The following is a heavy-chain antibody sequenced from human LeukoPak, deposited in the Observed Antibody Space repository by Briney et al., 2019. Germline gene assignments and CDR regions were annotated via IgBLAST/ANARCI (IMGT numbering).Heavy chain of an antibody. CDR1: GGSFSGYY. J-gene: IGHJ4*02. D-gene: IGHD3-22*01. CDR3: ARQRLVYYYDSSGYPGHYFDY. CDR2: INHSGST. V-gene: IGHV4-34*01. Sequence: PSETLSLACAVYGGSFSGYYWSWIRQPPGKGLEWIGEINHSGSTNYNPSLKSRVTISVDTSKNQFSLKLSSVTAADTAVYYCARQRLVYYYDSSGYPGHYFDYWGQGTLVTVSS.